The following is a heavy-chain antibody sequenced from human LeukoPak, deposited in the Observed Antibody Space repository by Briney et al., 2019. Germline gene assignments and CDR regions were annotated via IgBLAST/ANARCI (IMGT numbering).Heavy chain of an antibody. CDR1: GGSISSYY. Sequence: PSETLSLTCTVSGGSISSYYWGWIRQPPGKGLEWIGSIYYSGSAYYNPSLKSRVTISVDTSKNQFSLKLSSVTAADTAVYYCAGYVDTADYYYYGMDVWGQGTTVTVSS. J-gene: IGHJ6*02. CDR2: IYYSGSA. D-gene: IGHD5-18*01. CDR3: AGYVDTADYYYYGMDV. V-gene: IGHV4-39*01.